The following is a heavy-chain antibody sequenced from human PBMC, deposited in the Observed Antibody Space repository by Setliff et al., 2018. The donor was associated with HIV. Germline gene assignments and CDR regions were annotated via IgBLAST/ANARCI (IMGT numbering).Heavy chain of an antibody. V-gene: IGHV4-4*07. CDR2: IYTGGTT. Sequence: TLSLTCTVSGVSISTYYWIWIRQSAGKGLEWIGHIYTGGTTNYNPSLKSRVSISADMSKNHFSLNLSSVTAADTAVYYCCRSMTTVLEDAFDIWGQGAMVTVSS. D-gene: IGHD4-17*01. CDR1: GVSISTYY. CDR3: CRSMTTVLEDAFDI. J-gene: IGHJ3*02.